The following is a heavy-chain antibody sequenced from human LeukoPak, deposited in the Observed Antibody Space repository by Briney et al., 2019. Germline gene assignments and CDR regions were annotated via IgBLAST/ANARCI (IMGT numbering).Heavy chain of an antibody. J-gene: IGHJ5*02. Sequence: SETLSLTCTVSGGSISSSSYYWGWIRQPPGKGLEWIGSIYYSGSTYYNPSLKSRVTISVDTSKNQFSLKLSSVTAADTAVYYCAREILVVVPAAILDWFDPWGQGTLVTVSS. CDR3: AREILVVVPAAILDWFDP. CDR2: IYYSGST. V-gene: IGHV4-39*02. D-gene: IGHD2-2*02. CDR1: GGSISSSSYY.